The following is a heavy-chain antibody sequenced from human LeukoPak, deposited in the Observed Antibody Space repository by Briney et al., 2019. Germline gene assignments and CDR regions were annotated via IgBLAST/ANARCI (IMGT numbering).Heavy chain of an antibody. CDR2: IYYSGST. CDR1: GGSISSYY. Sequence: SETLSLTCTVSGGSISSYYWSWIRQPPGKGLEWIGYIYYSGSTNYNPSLKSRVTISVDTSKNQFSLKLSSVTAADTAVYYCARLSGETKAAFDIWGQGTMVTVSS. D-gene: IGHD6-25*01. V-gene: IGHV4-59*01. J-gene: IGHJ3*02. CDR3: ARLSGETKAAFDI.